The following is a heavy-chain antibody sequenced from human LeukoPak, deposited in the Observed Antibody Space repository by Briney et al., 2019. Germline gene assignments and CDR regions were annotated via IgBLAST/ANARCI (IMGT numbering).Heavy chain of an antibody. J-gene: IGHJ4*02. V-gene: IGHV3-11*01. CDR2: ISSSGYTI. CDR1: GFTFSDYY. Sequence: GGSLRLSCAASGFTFSDYYMTWIRQAPGKGLEWVSYISSSGYTIYYADSVKGRFTISRDNAKNSLYLQMNSPRAEDTAVYYCARGQKYYYDRSGYYSEYWGQGTLVTVSS. CDR3: ARGQKYYYDRSGYYSEY. D-gene: IGHD3-22*01.